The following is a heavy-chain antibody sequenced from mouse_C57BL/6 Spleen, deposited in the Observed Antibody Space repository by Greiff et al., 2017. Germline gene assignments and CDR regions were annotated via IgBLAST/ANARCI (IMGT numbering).Heavy chain of an antibody. J-gene: IGHJ4*01. D-gene: IGHD2-1*01. CDR1: GYTFTSYW. Sequence: QVQLQPPGAELVKPGASVTMSCKASGYTFTSYWITWVKQRPGQGLEWIGDIYPGSGSTNYNEKFKSKATLTVDTSSSTAYMQLSSLTSEDSAVYYCARRDLGYYGNRYYAMDYWGQGTSGTVSS. CDR2: IYPGSGST. V-gene: IGHV1-55*01. CDR3: ARRDLGYYGNRYYAMDY.